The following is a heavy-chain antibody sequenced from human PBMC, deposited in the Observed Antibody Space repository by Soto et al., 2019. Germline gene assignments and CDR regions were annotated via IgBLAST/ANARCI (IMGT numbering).Heavy chain of an antibody. CDR1: GFTFSSYG. D-gene: IGHD3-22*01. V-gene: IGHV3-33*01. CDR2: IWYDGSNK. CDR3: ARPPYYYDSSGYFDD. J-gene: IGHJ4*02. Sequence: GGSLILSCAGSGFTFSSYGLHWVREAPGKRLEWVAVIWYDGSNKYYADSVKGRFTISRDNSKNTLYLQMNSLRAEDTAVYYCARPPYYYDSSGYFDDWGQGTLVTVSS.